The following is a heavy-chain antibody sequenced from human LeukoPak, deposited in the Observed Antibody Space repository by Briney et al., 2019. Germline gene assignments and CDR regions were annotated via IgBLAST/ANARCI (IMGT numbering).Heavy chain of an antibody. V-gene: IGHV4-34*01. CDR2: INRSGRA. D-gene: IGHD3-3*01. CDR3: ARHKIVITMLGVHRWFDP. CDR1: GGSFSGYY. J-gene: IGHJ5*02. Sequence: ETLSLTCAVYGGSFSGYYWSWIRQPPGKGLEWIGDINRSGRAVYNTSLKSRVIISVDTSKNQFSLKVNSVTAADTAVYYCARHKIVITMLGVHRWFDPWGQGTLVAVSS.